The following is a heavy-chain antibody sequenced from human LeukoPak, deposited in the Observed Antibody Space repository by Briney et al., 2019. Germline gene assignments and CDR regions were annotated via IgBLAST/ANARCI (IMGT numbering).Heavy chain of an antibody. Sequence: SETLSLTCTVSGVSISSGDDYWSWIRQPPGKGLEWIGYIYSSGSTYYNASLKSRANVSLDTSKNQLAVKLSSVTAADTAVYYCARPYYYDSSIDPWGQGTLVTVSS. CDR2: IYSSGST. D-gene: IGHD3-22*01. J-gene: IGHJ5*02. CDR1: GVSISSGDDY. CDR3: ARPYYYDSSIDP. V-gene: IGHV4-30-4*01.